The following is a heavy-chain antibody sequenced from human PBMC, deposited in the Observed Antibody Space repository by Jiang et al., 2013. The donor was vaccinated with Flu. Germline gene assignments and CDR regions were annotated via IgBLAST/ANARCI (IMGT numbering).Heavy chain of an antibody. J-gene: IGHJ4*02. CDR1: GGTFSSYA. Sequence: SSVKVSCKASGGTFSSYAISWVRQAPGQGLEWMGRIIPILGIANYAQKFQGRVTITADKATSTAYMELSSLRSEDTAVYYCARDLMAKGLVGATHYEIDYWGQGTLVTVSS. CDR3: ARDLMAKGLVGATHYEIDY. V-gene: IGHV1-69*04. CDR2: IIPILGIA. D-gene: IGHD1-26*01.